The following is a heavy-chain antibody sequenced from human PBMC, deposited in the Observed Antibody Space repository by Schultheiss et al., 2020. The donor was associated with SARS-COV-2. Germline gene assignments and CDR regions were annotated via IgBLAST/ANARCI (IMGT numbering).Heavy chain of an antibody. CDR2: IYYSGST. CDR3: ARDYSYYYGSGTQEVNWFDP. CDR1: GGSISSSSYY. Sequence: SETLSLTCTVSGGSISSSSYYWSWIRQPPGKGLEWIGYIYYSGSTYYNPSLKSRVTISVDTSKNQFSLKLSSVTAADTAVYYCARDYSYYYGSGTQEVNWFDPWGQGTLVTVSS. J-gene: IGHJ5*02. V-gene: IGHV4-31*03. D-gene: IGHD3-10*01.